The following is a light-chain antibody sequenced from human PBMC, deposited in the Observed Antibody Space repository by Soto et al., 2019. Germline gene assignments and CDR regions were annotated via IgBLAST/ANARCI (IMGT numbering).Light chain of an antibody. CDR2: EAS. Sequence: QSALTQPASVSGSPGQSITISCTGTSSDVGSHNLVSWYQQYPGKAPKLIIFEASKRPSGVSNRFSGSKSGSTASLTISGLQAEDEAAYYCCSNAASSTYVFGSGTKVTVL. V-gene: IGLV2-23*01. CDR3: CSNAASSTYV. J-gene: IGLJ1*01. CDR1: SSDVGSHNL.